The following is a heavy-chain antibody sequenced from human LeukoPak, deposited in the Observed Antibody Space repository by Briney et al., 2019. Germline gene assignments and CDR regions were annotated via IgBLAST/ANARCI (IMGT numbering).Heavy chain of an antibody. CDR3: ARGGDKVEMATISAFDI. D-gene: IGHD5-24*01. Sequence: SKTRSLTCAVYGGSFSGYYWSWIRKPPGKGLKWIGEINHSGSTNYNPSLKGRVTISVDTSKNQFSLKLSSVTAADTAVYYCARGGDKVEMATISAFDIWGQGTMVTVSS. J-gene: IGHJ3*02. CDR2: INHSGST. V-gene: IGHV4-34*01. CDR1: GGSFSGYY.